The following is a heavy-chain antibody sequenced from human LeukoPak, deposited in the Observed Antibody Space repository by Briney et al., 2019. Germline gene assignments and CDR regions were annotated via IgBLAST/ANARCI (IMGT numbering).Heavy chain of an antibody. Sequence: GSLRLSCAASGFTFSNAWMSWVRQAPGKGLEWVANIKQDGSEKYYVDSVKGRFTISRDNAKNSLYLQMNSLRAEDTAVYYCARDKGYSSSWYGDPGVDYWGRGTLVTVSS. CDR2: IKQDGSEK. V-gene: IGHV3-7*01. CDR1: GFTFSNAW. D-gene: IGHD6-13*01. J-gene: IGHJ4*02. CDR3: ARDKGYSSSWYGDPGVDY.